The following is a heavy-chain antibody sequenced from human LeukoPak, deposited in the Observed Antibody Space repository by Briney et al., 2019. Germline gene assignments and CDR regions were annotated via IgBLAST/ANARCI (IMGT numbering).Heavy chain of an antibody. CDR3: LTIVETTFDAFDI. J-gene: IGHJ3*02. CDR1: GVTFSKYW. V-gene: IGHV3-74*01. CDR2: INPNDKCA. D-gene: IGHD2/OR15-2a*01. Sequence: GGSLRLSCAASGVTFSKYWLHWLRQALGEGVGWVSRINPNDKCASYADSVKGRFTIARDDARKTLYLQMNSLRAEDTAVYYCLTIVETTFDAFDIWGQGTMVTVSS.